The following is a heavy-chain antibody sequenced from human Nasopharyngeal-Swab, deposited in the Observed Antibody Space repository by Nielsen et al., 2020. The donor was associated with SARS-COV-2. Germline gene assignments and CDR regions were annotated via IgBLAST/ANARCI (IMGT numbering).Heavy chain of an antibody. Sequence: GESLKISCAASGFTFSSYSMNWVRQAPGKGLEWVSYISSSSSYTNYADSVKGRFTISRDNAKNSLYLQMNSLRAEDTAVYYCARVSPPLLTGPYYYYGMDVWGQGTTVTVSS. CDR1: GFTFSSYS. CDR2: ISSSSSYT. J-gene: IGHJ6*02. V-gene: IGHV3-21*05. CDR3: ARVSPPLLTGPYYYYGMDV. D-gene: IGHD3-9*01.